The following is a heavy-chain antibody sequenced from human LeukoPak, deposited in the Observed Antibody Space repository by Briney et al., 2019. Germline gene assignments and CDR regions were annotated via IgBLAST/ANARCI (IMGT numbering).Heavy chain of an antibody. CDR3: ARDNDISRGFYYAMDV. CDR1: GDSISTYY. J-gene: IGHJ6*02. CDR2: IYYGGNT. D-gene: IGHD3-9*01. V-gene: IGHV4-59*01. Sequence: PSETLSLTCTVSGDSISTYYWSWVRQPPGKGLEWIGYIYYGGNTNYNPSLKSRVTISVDTSKNQVSLKLSSVTAVDTAVYYCARDNDISRGFYYAMDVWGQGTTVIVSS.